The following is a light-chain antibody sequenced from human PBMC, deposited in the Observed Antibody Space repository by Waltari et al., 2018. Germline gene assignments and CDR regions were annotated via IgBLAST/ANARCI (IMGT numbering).Light chain of an antibody. CDR3: NSRDNSGNHWI. Sequence: SSELTQDPAVSVALGQTVRITCQGDSLSTYYASWYQQKPGQAPVLVIFGKDNRASGIPDRFSDSSSGNTASLTITGAQEEDEAYYYCNSRDNSGNHWIFGGGTKLTVL. V-gene: IGLV3-19*01. J-gene: IGLJ2*01. CDR1: SLSTYY. CDR2: GKD.